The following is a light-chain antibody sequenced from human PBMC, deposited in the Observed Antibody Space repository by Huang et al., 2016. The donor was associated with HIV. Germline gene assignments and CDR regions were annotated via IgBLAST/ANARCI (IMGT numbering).Light chain of an antibody. Sequence: ETVLTQSPDTLSVSPGETATLSCRASQSVTSNLAWYQQKPGQAPRLLIYDASTRATGIQARFSGSGSGTEFTLTISSLQSEDFAVYYYQQYSGWPPMYTFGQGTKLEIK. CDR1: QSVTSN. V-gene: IGKV3-15*01. CDR2: DAS. J-gene: IGKJ2*01. CDR3: QQYSGWPPMYT.